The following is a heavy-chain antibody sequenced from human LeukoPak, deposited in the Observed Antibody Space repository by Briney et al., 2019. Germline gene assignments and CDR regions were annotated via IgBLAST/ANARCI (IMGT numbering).Heavy chain of an antibody. CDR2: ISGSGGNT. CDR1: GFTFSSYA. CDR3: AELGITMIGGV. Sequence: GGSLRLSCAASGFTFSSYAMSWVRQAPGKGLEWVSAISGSGGNTYFADSVKGRFTISRDNSKNTLYLQMNSLRAEDTAVYYCAELGITMIGGVWGKGTTVTISS. D-gene: IGHD3-10*02. J-gene: IGHJ6*04. V-gene: IGHV3-23*01.